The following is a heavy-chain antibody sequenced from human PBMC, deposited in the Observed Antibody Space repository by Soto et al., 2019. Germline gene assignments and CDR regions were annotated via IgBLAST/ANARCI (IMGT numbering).Heavy chain of an antibody. J-gene: IGHJ6*02. D-gene: IGHD3-16*01. CDR1: GFTFSSHG. V-gene: IGHV3-33*01. Sequence: QVQLVESGGGVVQPGRSLRLSCAASGFTFSSHGMHWVRQAPGKGLEWVAVIWYDGSNKYYGDSVKDRFTISRDNSKNTLYLQMDSLRADDTAVYYCARWGNDKKMDVWGQGTTVTVSS. CDR2: IWYDGSNK. CDR3: ARWGNDKKMDV.